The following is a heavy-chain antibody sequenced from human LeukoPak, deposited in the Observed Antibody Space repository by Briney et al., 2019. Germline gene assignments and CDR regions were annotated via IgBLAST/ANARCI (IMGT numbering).Heavy chain of an antibody. CDR2: INPNSGDT. D-gene: IGHD2-8*01. V-gene: IGHV1-2*03. Sequence: LEASVKVSCKASGYTFTGYYMHWVRQAPGQGLEWMGWINPNSGDTKYAQKFQGRVTMTRDTSISTAYMELTRLRSDDTAVYYCARGGLRVMVYRLYYMDVWGKGTTVTVSS. CDR1: GYTFTGYY. CDR3: ARGGLRVMVYRLYYMDV. J-gene: IGHJ6*03.